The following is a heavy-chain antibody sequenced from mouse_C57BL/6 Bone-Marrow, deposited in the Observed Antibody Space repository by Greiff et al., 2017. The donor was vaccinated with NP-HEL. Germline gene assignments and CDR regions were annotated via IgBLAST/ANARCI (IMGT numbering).Heavy chain of an antibody. D-gene: IGHD1-1*01. CDR2: IHPNSGST. CDR1: GYTFTSYW. V-gene: IGHV1-64*01. J-gene: IGHJ4*01. Sequence: VQRVESGAELVKPGASVKLSCKASGYTFTSYWMHWVKQRPGQGLEWIGMIHPNSGSTNYNEKFKSKATLTVDKSSSTAYMQLSSLTSEDSAVYYCASYYYGSPLMDYWGQGTSVTVSS. CDR3: ASYYYGSPLMDY.